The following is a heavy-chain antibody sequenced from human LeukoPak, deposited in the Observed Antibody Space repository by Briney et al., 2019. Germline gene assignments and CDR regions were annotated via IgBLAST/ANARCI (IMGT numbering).Heavy chain of an antibody. Sequence: SETLSLTCTVSGGSISSSSYYWGWIRQPPGKGLEWIGSIYYSGSTYYNPSLKSRVTISVDTSKNQFSLKLSSVTAADTAVYYCARAISITMIVVVPGGFDYWGQGTLVTVSS. D-gene: IGHD3-22*01. CDR1: GGSISSSSYY. V-gene: IGHV4-39*01. J-gene: IGHJ4*02. CDR2: IYYSGST. CDR3: ARAISITMIVVVPGGFDY.